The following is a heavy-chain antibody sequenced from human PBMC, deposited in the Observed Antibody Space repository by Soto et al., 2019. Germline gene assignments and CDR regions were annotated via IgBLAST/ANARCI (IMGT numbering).Heavy chain of an antibody. Sequence: SVKVSCKASGGTFSSYAISWVRQAPGQGLEWMGGIIPIFGTANYAQKFQGRVTITADESTSTAYMELSSLRSEDTAVYYCARADCSSTSCYAYYYYGMDVWGQGTTVTVSS. D-gene: IGHD2-2*01. V-gene: IGHV1-69*13. J-gene: IGHJ6*02. CDR2: IIPIFGTA. CDR1: GGTFSSYA. CDR3: ARADCSSTSCYAYYYYGMDV.